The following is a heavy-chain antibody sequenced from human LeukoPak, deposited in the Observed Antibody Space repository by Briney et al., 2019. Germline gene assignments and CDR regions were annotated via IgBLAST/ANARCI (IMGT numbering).Heavy chain of an antibody. J-gene: IGHJ6*02. CDR1: GFTFSSYW. D-gene: IGHD1-26*01. Sequence: GGSLRLSCAASGFTFSSYWMSWVRQAPGKGLEWVANIKQDGSEKYYVDSVKGRFTISRDNAKNSLYLQMNSLRAEDTAVYYCARDYFLLRERQYYYGMDVWGQGTTATVSS. V-gene: IGHV3-7*03. CDR3: ARDYFLLRERQYYYGMDV. CDR2: IKQDGSEK.